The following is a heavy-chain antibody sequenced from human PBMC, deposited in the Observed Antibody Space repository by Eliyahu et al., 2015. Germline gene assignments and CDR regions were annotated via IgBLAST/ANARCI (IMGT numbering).Heavy chain of an antibody. CDR1: GGSFSGYY. Sequence: QVQLQQWGAGLLKPSETLSLTCAVYGGSFSGYYWSWIRQPPGKGLEWIGEINHSGSTNYNPSLKSRVTISVDTSKNQFSLKLSSVTAADTAVYYCASLMTTDYWGQGTLVTVSS. J-gene: IGHJ4*02. CDR2: INHSGST. V-gene: IGHV4-34*01. D-gene: IGHD4-17*01. CDR3: ASLMTTDY.